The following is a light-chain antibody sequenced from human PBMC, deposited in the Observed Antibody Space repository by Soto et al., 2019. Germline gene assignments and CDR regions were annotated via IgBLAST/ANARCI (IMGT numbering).Light chain of an antibody. CDR1: QSITSW. CDR3: QQYHSSWT. V-gene: IGKV1-5*01. CDR2: DAS. Sequence: DIQMTQSPSTLSASVGDRVIITCRASQSITSWLAWYQQKPGKAPNLLIYDASSLESGVPSRFSGSGSGTEFTLTISSLQPDDFATYYCQQYHSSWTFGQGTKVEI. J-gene: IGKJ1*01.